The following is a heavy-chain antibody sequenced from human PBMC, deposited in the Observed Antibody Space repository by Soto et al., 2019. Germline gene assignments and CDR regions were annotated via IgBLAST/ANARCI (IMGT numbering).Heavy chain of an antibody. CDR1: GYSFVNHW. J-gene: IGHJ5*01. V-gene: IGHV5-51*01. D-gene: IGHD6-19*01. Sequence: PGESLKISCKASGYSFVNHWIAWVRQRPGEGLGWMAIINPADSDIRYSPSFQGQVTVSVDKSINTAYLQWSSLKASDTATYYCKRPQSSGWYDSWGQGTMVTVYS. CDR2: INPADSDI. CDR3: KRPQSSGWYDS.